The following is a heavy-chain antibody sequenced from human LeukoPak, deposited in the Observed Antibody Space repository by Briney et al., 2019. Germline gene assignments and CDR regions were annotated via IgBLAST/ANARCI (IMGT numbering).Heavy chain of an antibody. CDR2: IKQDGSDK. J-gene: IGHJ4*02. V-gene: IGHV3-7*05. CDR3: ARDGTFRLDY. CDR1: GFTFSSYN. Sequence: GGSLRLSCAASGFTFSSYNMTWVRQAPGKGLEWVANIKQDGSDKNHVDSVKGRFTISRDNAKNTLYLQMNSLRAEDTALYYCARDGTFRLDYWGQGTLVSVSS. D-gene: IGHD1-26*01.